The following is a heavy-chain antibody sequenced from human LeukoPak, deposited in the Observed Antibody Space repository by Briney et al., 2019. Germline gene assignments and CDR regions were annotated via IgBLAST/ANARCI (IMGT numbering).Heavy chain of an antibody. Sequence: GTSVKVSCKASGYTFTSYDINWVRQATGQGLEWMGWMNPNSGNTGYAQKFQGRVTITRNTSISTAYMELSSLRSEDTAVYYCARGSSIRYYDFWSGYFGDYYFDYWGQGTLVTVSS. CDR3: ARGSSIRYYDFWSGYFGDYYFDY. D-gene: IGHD3-3*01. V-gene: IGHV1-8*03. CDR2: MNPNSGNT. CDR1: GYTFTSYD. J-gene: IGHJ4*02.